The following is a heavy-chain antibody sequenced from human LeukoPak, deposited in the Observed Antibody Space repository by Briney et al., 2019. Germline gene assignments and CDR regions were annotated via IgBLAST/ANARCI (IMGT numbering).Heavy chain of an antibody. V-gene: IGHV3-33*01. CDR3: ARETGIAVAGTLEAFDY. CDR2: IWYDGSNK. D-gene: IGHD6-19*01. CDR1: GFTFSSYG. J-gene: IGHJ4*02. Sequence: PGGSLRLSCAASGFTFSSYGMHWVRQAPGKGLDWVAVIWYDGSNKYYADSVKGRFTISRDNSKNTLYLQMNSLRAEDTAVYYCARETGIAVAGTLEAFDYWGQGTLVTVSS.